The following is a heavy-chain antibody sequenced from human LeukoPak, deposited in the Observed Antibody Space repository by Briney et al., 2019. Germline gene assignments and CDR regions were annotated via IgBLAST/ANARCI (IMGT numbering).Heavy chain of an antibody. J-gene: IGHJ4*02. Sequence: SETLSLTCAVYGGSLSGYHWRWIRQPPARGLAWIGEINHSGSTNHNPSLKSRITMSVVTSKNQFSLKLSSVSAADTAVYYCARGLEATYYYDSSLNYWGQGTLVTVSS. V-gene: IGHV4-34*01. CDR3: ARGLEATYYYDSSLNY. CDR1: GGSLSGYH. D-gene: IGHD3-22*01. CDR2: INHSGST.